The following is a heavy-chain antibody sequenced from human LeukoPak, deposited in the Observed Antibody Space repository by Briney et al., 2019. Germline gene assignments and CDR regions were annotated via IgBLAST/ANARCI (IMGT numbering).Heavy chain of an antibody. Sequence: GGPLRLSCEASGFTFSDFYMSWVRQAPGKGLEWVSFINSGGSKIYYSDSVKGRFTISRDNAKNSVYLQMNSLKAEDTAVYYCMRASNTIFGIMKWGQGTPVTVSS. V-gene: IGHV3-11*04. CDR3: MRASNTIFGIMK. D-gene: IGHD3-3*01. J-gene: IGHJ4*02. CDR2: INSGGSKI. CDR1: GFTFSDFY.